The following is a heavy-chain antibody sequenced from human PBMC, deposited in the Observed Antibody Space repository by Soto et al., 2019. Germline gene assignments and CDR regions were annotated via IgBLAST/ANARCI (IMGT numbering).Heavy chain of an antibody. Sequence: QVQLVESGGGLVQPGTSLRISCAASGFTFSTHGMHWVRQAPGKGLEWVAMISHGGSEKYYVDSVKGRFTISRDTSKNTLFLQMDSLRAEDTAVYYCAKDWRETDWYNWFDSWGQGTLVTVPS. CDR3: AKDWRETDWYNWFDS. CDR1: GFTFSTHG. J-gene: IGHJ5*01. V-gene: IGHV3-30*18. D-gene: IGHD3-9*01. CDR2: ISHGGSEK.